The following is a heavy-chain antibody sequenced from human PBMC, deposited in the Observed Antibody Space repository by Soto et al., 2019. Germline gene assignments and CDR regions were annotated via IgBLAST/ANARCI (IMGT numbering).Heavy chain of an antibody. D-gene: IGHD3-22*01. CDR2: VNHIGIT. Sequence: PSETLSLTCGVSGGSFSGFFWTWIRQPPGKGLEWIGEVNHIGITNYNPSLRSRLNLSIDTAKKQFSLKLTSVTAADTAVYYCARATQFFYDSRGYSKNFDFWGQGTLVTVS. CDR3: ARATQFFYDSRGYSKNFDF. J-gene: IGHJ4*02. V-gene: IGHV4-34*01. CDR1: GGSFSGFF.